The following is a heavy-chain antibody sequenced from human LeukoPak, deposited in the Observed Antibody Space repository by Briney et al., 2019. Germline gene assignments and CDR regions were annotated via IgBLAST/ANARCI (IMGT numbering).Heavy chain of an antibody. CDR2: ISWNSGSI. Sequence: GGSLRLSCAASGFTFDDYAMHWVRQAPGKGLEWVSGISWNSGSIGYADSVKGRFTISRDNAKKSLYLQMNSLRIEDTALYYCAKDTFGGTGTPMVCDFWGQGTLVTVSS. CDR1: GFTFDDYA. J-gene: IGHJ4*02. CDR3: AKDTFGGTGTPMVCDF. D-gene: IGHD5-18*01. V-gene: IGHV3-9*01.